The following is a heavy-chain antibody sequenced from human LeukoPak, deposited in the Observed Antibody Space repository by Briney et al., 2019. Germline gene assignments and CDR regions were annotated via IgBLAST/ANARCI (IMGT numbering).Heavy chain of an antibody. CDR1: GGTFSSYA. V-gene: IGHV1-69*01. CDR2: IIPIFGTA. Sequence: SVRVSCEASGGTFSSYAISWVRQAPGQGLGWVGGIIPIFGTANYAQTLQGRVTITADESTSTAYMELSSLRSEDTAVYYCARGTAAVNFPFDYWGQGTLVTVSS. D-gene: IGHD6-13*01. J-gene: IGHJ4*02. CDR3: ARGTAAVNFPFDY.